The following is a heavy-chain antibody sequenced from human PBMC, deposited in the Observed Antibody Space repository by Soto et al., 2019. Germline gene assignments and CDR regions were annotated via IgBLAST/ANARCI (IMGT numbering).Heavy chain of an antibody. CDR3: ASGRGSGY. D-gene: IGHD3-10*01. CDR2: IYYSGST. J-gene: IGHJ4*02. V-gene: IGHV4-59*01. Sequence: QVQLQESGPGLVKPSETLSLTCTVSGGSISSYYWSWIRQPPGKGLEWIGYIYYSGSTNYNPSLKSRVTISVDTSKNQFSLTLSSVTAADTAVYYCASGRGSGYWGQGTLVTVSS. CDR1: GGSISSYY.